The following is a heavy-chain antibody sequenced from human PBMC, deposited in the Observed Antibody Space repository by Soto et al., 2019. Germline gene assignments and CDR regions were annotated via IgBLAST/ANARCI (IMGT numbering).Heavy chain of an antibody. D-gene: IGHD3-22*01. V-gene: IGHV3-23*01. CDR1: GFTFSSYA. Sequence: LRLSCAASGFTFSSYAMSWVRQAPGKGLEWVSAISGSGGSTYYADSVKGRFTISRDNSKNTLYLQMNSLRAEDTAVYYCAKEAYYYDSSGRRRYFDYWGQGTLVTVSS. CDR3: AKEAYYYDSSGRRRYFDY. J-gene: IGHJ4*02. CDR2: ISGSGGST.